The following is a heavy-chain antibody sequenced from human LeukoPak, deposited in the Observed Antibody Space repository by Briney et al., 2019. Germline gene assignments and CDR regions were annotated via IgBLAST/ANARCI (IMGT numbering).Heavy chain of an antibody. CDR1: GLTFSSHW. Sequence: GGSLRLSCAASGLTFSSHWMHWVRQAPGKGLVWVSRITNDGSSTTYADSVKGRFTISRDNAMNSLCLQMNSLKAEDTAVYYCARTDRTNNGPREWGQGTLVTVSS. J-gene: IGHJ4*02. V-gene: IGHV3-74*01. CDR2: ITNDGSST. CDR3: ARTDRTNNGPRE. D-gene: IGHD1/OR15-1a*01.